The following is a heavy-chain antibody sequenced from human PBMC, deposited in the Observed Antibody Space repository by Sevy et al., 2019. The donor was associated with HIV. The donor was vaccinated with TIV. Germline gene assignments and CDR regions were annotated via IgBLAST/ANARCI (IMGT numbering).Heavy chain of an antibody. CDR2: INTLSDTI. J-gene: IGHJ4*02. CDR1: GFTFRRNS. V-gene: IGHV3-48*01. D-gene: IGHD6-19*01. CDR3: AGDASGAAYYFDF. Sequence: GGSLRLSCTASGFTFRRNSMNWVRQAPGKGLEWLAYINTLSDTIKYADSVNGRFTISSDNAKNSLYLQMNSLRVEDTAVYYCAGDASGAAYYFDFWGQGTLVTVSS.